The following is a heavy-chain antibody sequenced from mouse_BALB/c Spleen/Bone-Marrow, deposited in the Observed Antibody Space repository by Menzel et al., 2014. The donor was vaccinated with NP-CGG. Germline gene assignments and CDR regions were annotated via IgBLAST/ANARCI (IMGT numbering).Heavy chain of an antibody. CDR1: GFNIKDTY. CDR3: ARDYDYFFDY. D-gene: IGHD2-4*01. V-gene: IGHV14-3*02. J-gene: IGHJ2*01. CDR2: IDPANGNT. Sequence: EVQLQQSGAELVKPGASVKLSCTASGFNIKDTYMHWVKQRPEQGLEWIGWIDPANGNTKYDPNFQGKATITADTSSNTAYLQRSSLTSEDTAVYYCARDYDYFFDYWGQGTTLTVSS.